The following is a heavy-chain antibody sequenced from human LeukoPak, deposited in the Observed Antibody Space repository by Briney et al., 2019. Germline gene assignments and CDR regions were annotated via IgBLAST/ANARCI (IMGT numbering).Heavy chain of an antibody. D-gene: IGHD2-8*01. CDR3: ARVLYCTNGVCFHDAFDI. J-gene: IGHJ3*02. V-gene: IGHV3-21*01. CDR2: ISTSSSYI. Sequence: GGSLRLSCAASGFTFSGYSMNWVRQAPGKGLEWVSSISTSSSYIYYADSVKGRFTISRDNAKNSLSLQMNSLRAEDTAVYYCARVLYCTNGVCFHDAFDIWGQGTMVTVSS. CDR1: GFTFSGYS.